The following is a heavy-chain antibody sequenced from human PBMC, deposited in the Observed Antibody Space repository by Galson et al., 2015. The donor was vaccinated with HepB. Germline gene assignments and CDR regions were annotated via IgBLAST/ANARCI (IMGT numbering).Heavy chain of an antibody. D-gene: IGHD6-13*01. CDR3: ARGRLAAAGHLDS. CDR2: TYYRSQWYN. Sequence: CAISGDSVSSNTVAWNWIRQSPSRGLEWLGRTYYRSQWYNDCSPSVKGRININADTSKNQFSLQLRAVTPEDTSIYYCARGRLAAAGHLDSWGQGILVPVSS. J-gene: IGHJ4*02. CDR1: GDSVSSNTVA. V-gene: IGHV6-1*01.